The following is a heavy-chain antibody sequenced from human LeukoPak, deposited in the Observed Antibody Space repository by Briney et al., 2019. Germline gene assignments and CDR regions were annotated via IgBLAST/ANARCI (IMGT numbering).Heavy chain of an antibody. J-gene: IGHJ4*02. CDR3: ARVVPPLYYFDY. D-gene: IGHD3-10*01. Sequence: RGGSLRLSCAASGFTFSSYAMSWVRQAPGKGLEWVANIKQDGSEKYYVDSVKGRFTISRDNAKNSLYLQMNSLRAEDTAVYFCARVVPPLYYFDYWGQGTLVTVSS. CDR2: IKQDGSEK. V-gene: IGHV3-7*01. CDR1: GFTFSSYA.